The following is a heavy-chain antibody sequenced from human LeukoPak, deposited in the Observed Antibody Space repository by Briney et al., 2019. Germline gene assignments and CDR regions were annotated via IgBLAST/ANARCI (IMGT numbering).Heavy chain of an antibody. CDR3: ARAVAGKVGYFDY. J-gene: IGHJ4*02. V-gene: IGHV3-48*03. Sequence: GGSLRLSCAASGFTFSSYEMNWVRQAPGKGLEWVSYISSSGTTMYYADSVKGRFTLSRDNAKNSLYLRMNTLRAEDTAVYYCARAVAGKVGYFDYWGQGTLVTVSS. CDR1: GFTFSSYE. D-gene: IGHD6-19*01. CDR2: ISSSGTTM.